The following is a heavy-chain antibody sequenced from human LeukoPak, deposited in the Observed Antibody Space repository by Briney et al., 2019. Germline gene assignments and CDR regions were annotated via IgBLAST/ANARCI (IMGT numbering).Heavy chain of an antibody. J-gene: IGHJ4*02. CDR3: ARADHYYDSSGHYY. D-gene: IGHD3-22*01. V-gene: IGHV1-3*01. CDR1: GYTFTSYA. CDR2: INAGNGNT. Sequence: ASVKVSCKASGYTFTSYAMHWVRQAPGQRLEWMGWINAGNGNTKYSQKFQGRVTITRDTSASTAYMELSSLRSEDTAVYYCARADHYYDSSGHYYWGQGTLVTVSS.